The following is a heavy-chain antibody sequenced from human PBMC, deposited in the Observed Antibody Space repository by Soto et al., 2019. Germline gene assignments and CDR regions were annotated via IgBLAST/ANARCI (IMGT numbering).Heavy chain of an antibody. CDR2: INAGGGNT. J-gene: IGHJ4*02. CDR1: RFTFNTFA. CDR3: ANHTYSDFSTGHYYYLDF. V-gene: IGHV3-23*01. Sequence: PGGSLRLSCVPSRFTFNTFAMSWVRQAQGEGLEWVSAINAGGGNTHYADSVKGRFTISRDNSKNTLYLQMDSLRAAATAAYYCANHTYSDFSTGHYYYLDFWGQGGLVTVSS. D-gene: IGHD3-3*01.